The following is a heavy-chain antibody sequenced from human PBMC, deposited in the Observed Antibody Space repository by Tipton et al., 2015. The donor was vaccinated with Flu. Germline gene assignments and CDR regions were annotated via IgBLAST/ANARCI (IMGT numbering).Heavy chain of an antibody. CDR3: ARALNSGREYAFDI. V-gene: IGHV4-34*01. J-gene: IGHJ3*02. D-gene: IGHD6-19*01. Sequence: TLSLTCAVYGGSLSGYYLSWIRQPPGKGLEWIGEINHIGGSNYNPSLKSRVAISVDKSRNQFSLKLTSVTAADTAVYYCARALNSGREYAFDIWGQGAVVTVSS. CDR1: GGSLSGYY. CDR2: INHIGGS.